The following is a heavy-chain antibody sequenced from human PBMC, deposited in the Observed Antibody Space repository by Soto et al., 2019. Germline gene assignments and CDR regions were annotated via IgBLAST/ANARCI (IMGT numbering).Heavy chain of an antibody. CDR3: ARTVVVPAAIENWFDP. CDR1: GGSISSGGYY. Sequence: QVQLHESGPGLVKPSQTLSLTCTVSGGSISSGGYYWSWIRQHPGKGLEWIGYIYYSGSTYYNPSLKSRVTISVATPKNTFSLKLSSVTAADTAVDYCARTVVVPAAIENWFDPWGQGTLVTVSS. J-gene: IGHJ5*02. D-gene: IGHD2-2*01. V-gene: IGHV4-31*03. CDR2: IYYSGST.